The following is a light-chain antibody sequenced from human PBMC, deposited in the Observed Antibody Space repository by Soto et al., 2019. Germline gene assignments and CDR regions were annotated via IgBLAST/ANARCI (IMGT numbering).Light chain of an antibody. CDR3: QQYGSSPPFI. CDR1: QSVSNSY. J-gene: IGKJ3*01. CDR2: GAS. V-gene: IGKV3-20*01. Sequence: EIVLTQSPGTLSLSPGERATLSCRASQSVSNSYLAWYQQNPGRAPRLLIYGASTRATGISDWFSGSGSGTDFTLTISRLEPEDFAVYYCQQYGSSPPFIFGPGTKVDIK.